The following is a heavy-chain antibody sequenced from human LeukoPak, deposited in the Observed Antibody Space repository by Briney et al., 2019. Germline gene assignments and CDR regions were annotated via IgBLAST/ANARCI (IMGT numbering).Heavy chain of an antibody. CDR3: ARDLVVDCSGGSCLNNWFDP. Sequence: RTGGSLRLSCAASGFTFDSYDMTWVRQAPGKGLEWVSSISSSSSYIYYADSVKGRFTISRDNAKNSLYLQMNSLRAEDTAVYYCARDLVVDCSGGSCLNNWFDPWGQGTLVTVSS. J-gene: IGHJ5*02. D-gene: IGHD2-15*01. V-gene: IGHV3-21*01. CDR2: ISSSSSYI. CDR1: GFTFDSYD.